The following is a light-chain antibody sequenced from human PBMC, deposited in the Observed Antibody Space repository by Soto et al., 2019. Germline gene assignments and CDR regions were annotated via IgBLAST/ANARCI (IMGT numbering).Light chain of an antibody. J-gene: IGKJ1*01. CDR2: HAS. Sequence: EIVLTQSPGTLSLSPGERATLSCRASQSVDYNNLAWYQQKPGQAPRLLISHASSRATGIPDRFSGSGSGTDFTLTISRLEPEDFAVYHCQQHGNSPGTFGQGTRVEIK. CDR1: QSVDYNN. CDR3: QQHGNSPGT. V-gene: IGKV3-20*01.